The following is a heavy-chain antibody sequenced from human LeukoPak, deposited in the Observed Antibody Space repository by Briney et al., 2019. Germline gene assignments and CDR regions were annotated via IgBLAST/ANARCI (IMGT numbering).Heavy chain of an antibody. CDR3: ARHFLADGKGDFDY. V-gene: IGHV4-59*08. Sequence: TSETLSLTCTVSGGSINGYYWSWIRQPPGRGLEWIGYINYRGTTKYNPSLKSRVITSVDTSKNQLSLKLSSVTAADTAVYYCARHFLADGKGDFDYWGQGTLVTVSS. CDR1: GGSINGYY. D-gene: IGHD6-13*01. CDR2: INYRGTT. J-gene: IGHJ4*02.